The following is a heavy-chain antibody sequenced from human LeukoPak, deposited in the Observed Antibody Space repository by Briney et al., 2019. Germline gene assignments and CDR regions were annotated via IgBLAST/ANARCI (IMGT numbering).Heavy chain of an antibody. CDR3: AKVLGYSYGYFDY. J-gene: IGHJ4*02. V-gene: IGHV3-9*01. CDR1: GFTFSNYW. CDR2: ISWNSATT. Sequence: GGSLRLSCVASGFTFSNYWMNWVRQAPGKGLEWVSGISWNSATTGYADSVKGRFTIPRDNAKNFLYLQMNSLRAEDTALYYCAKVLGYSYGYFDYWGQGTLVTVSS. D-gene: IGHD5-18*01.